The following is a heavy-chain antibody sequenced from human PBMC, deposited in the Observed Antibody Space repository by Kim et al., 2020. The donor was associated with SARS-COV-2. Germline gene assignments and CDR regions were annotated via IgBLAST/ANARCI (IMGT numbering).Heavy chain of an antibody. J-gene: IGHJ5*02. D-gene: IGHD6-13*01. CDR1: GGTFSSYA. Sequence: SVKVSCKASGGTFSSYAISWVRQAPGQGLEWMGGIIPIFGTANYAQKFQGRVTITADESTSTAYMELSSLRSEDTAVYYCARGPPGSSSSWGFDPWGQGTLVTVSS. CDR3: ARGPPGSSSSWGFDP. V-gene: IGHV1-69*13. CDR2: IIPIFGTA.